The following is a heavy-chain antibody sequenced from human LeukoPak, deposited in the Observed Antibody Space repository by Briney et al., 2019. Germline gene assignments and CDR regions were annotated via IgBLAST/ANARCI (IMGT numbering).Heavy chain of an antibody. CDR2: ISSSSSYI. Sequence: GGSLRLSCAASGFIFSSYSMNWVRQAPGKGLEWVSSISSSSSYIYYADSVKGRFTISRDNARNSLYLQMNSLRAENTAVYYCARQYSSGWYEGLDWFDLWGQGTLVTVSS. V-gene: IGHV3-21*01. J-gene: IGHJ5*02. D-gene: IGHD6-19*01. CDR1: GFIFSSYS. CDR3: ARQYSSGWYEGLDWFDL.